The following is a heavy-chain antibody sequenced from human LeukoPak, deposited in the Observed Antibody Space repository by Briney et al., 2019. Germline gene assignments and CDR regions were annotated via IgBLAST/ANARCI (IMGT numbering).Heavy chain of an antibody. D-gene: IGHD3/OR15-3a*01. Sequence: ASVKVSCKASGYTFTSYGISWVRQAPGQGLEWMGGIIPIFGTANYAQKFQGRVTITADESTSTAYMELSSLRSEDTAVYYCASMPIDFWYFDYWGQGTLVTVSS. CDR1: GYTFTSYG. CDR2: IIPIFGTA. V-gene: IGHV1-69*13. J-gene: IGHJ4*02. CDR3: ASMPIDFWYFDY.